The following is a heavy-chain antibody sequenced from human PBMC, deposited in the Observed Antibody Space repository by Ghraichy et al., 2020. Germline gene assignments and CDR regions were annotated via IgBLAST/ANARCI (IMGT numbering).Heavy chain of an antibody. CDR2: IIPILGIA. V-gene: IGHV1-69*04. J-gene: IGHJ4*02. CDR3: ARVITGDRGDY. D-gene: IGHD7-27*01. Sequence: SVKVSCKASGGTFSSYAISWVRQAPGQGLEWMGRIIPILGIANYAQKFQGRVTITADKSTSTAYMELSSLRSEDTAVYYCARVITGDRGDYWGQGTLVTVSS. CDR1: GGTFSSYA.